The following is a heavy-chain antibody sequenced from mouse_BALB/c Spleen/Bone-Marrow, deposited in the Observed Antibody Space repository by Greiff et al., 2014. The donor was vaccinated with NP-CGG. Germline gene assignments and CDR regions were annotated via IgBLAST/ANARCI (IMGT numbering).Heavy chain of an antibody. CDR1: GYTFTDTW. V-gene: IGHV1-7*01. CDR2: INPSTGYA. J-gene: IGHJ2*01. CDR3: ARDY. Sequence: VQLQQSGAELAKPGASVKMSCKASGYTFTDTWIHWIKQRPGHGLEWIGYINPSTGYAEYNQNFKDKATLTVDKSSSTAYMQLSSLTSEDSAVYYCARDYWGQGTTLTVSS.